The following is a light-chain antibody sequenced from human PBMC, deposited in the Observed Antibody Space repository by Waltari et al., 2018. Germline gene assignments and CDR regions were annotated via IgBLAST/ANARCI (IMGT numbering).Light chain of an antibody. CDR1: QSISSY. Sequence: DIQMTQSPSSLSASVGDRVTITCRASQSISSYLNWYPQKPGKAPKLLIYPSSNLQSGVPSRFSGSGSGTDFTLTISSLQPEDFATYYCQQSYSTPRTFGQGTKLEIK. V-gene: IGKV1-39*01. CDR3: QQSYSTPRT. CDR2: PSS. J-gene: IGKJ2*01.